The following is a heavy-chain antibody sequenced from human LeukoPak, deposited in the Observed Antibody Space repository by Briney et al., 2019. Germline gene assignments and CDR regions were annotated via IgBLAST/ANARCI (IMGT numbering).Heavy chain of an antibody. CDR2: INSNGGST. Sequence: GGSLRLSCAASGFTFSSYAMHWVRQAPGKGLEYVSTINSNGGSTYYANSVKGRFTISRDNSKNTLYLQMGSLRAEDMAVYYCARRKWELLGFADYWGQRTLVTVSS. D-gene: IGHD1-26*01. J-gene: IGHJ4*02. CDR3: ARRKWELLGFADY. V-gene: IGHV3-64*01. CDR1: GFTFSSYA.